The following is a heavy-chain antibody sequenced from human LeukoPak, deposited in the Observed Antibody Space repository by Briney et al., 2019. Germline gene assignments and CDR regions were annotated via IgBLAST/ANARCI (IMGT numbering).Heavy chain of an antibody. Sequence: PSETLSLTCSVSGDSVSSFYWSWIRQPPGKTLEWIGNIYSYGRTNYYPSRRSRVSISVDTPKNQLSLNLSSVTAADTAVYYCAGHKTSSTPFGPPRGGYWFDPWGQGSLVIVSS. CDR1: GDSVSSFY. CDR3: AGHKTSSTPFGPPRGGYWFDP. D-gene: IGHD2-15*01. V-gene: IGHV4-59*08. CDR2: IYSYGRT. J-gene: IGHJ5*02.